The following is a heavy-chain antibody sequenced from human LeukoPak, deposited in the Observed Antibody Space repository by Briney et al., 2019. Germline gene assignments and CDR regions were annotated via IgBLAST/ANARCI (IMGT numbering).Heavy chain of an antibody. J-gene: IGHJ4*02. Sequence: SETLSLTCTVSGGSISSYYWSWMRQPPGKGLEWIGYNYYSGSTNYNPSLKSRVTISVDTSKNQFSLKLSSVTAADTAVYYCARRASSWGGLFDYWGQGTLVTVSS. V-gene: IGHV4-59*08. CDR3: ARRASSWGGLFDY. CDR1: GGSISSYY. CDR2: NYYSGST. D-gene: IGHD6-13*01.